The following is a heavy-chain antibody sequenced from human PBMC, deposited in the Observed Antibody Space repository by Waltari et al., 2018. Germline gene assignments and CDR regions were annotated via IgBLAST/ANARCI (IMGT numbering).Heavy chain of an antibody. CDR2: INPSGGRT. D-gene: IGHD6-13*01. V-gene: IGHV1-46*01. CDR3: ARVETIAAAVGGGFDP. CDR1: GYTFTSYY. J-gene: IGHJ5*02. Sequence: QVQLVQSGAEVKKPGASVKVSCKASGYTFTSYYMHWVRQAPGQGLEWMGIINPSGGRTSYGKKLPGRVTMTRDTSTSTGYRERSSLRSEDTAVYYCARVETIAAAVGGGFDPWGQGTLVTVSS.